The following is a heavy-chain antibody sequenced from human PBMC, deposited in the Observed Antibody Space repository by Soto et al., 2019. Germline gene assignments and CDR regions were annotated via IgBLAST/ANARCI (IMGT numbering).Heavy chain of an antibody. CDR3: ARQTTYSSSWFDY. V-gene: IGHV4-4*07. CDR2: IYSSGST. J-gene: IGHJ5*01. CDR1: GGSIINYY. Sequence: SETLSLTCTVSGGSIINYYWTWIRQPAGKGLEWVGRIYSSGSTSYNPSLKSRLTMSVGTSKNQFSLKLTSVTAADTALYYCARQTTYSSSWFDYWGHGTLVTVSS. D-gene: IGHD6-13*01.